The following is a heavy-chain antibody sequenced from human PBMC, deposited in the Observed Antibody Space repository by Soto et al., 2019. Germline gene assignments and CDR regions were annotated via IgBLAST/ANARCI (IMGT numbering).Heavy chain of an antibody. CDR2: IYYSGST. J-gene: IGHJ4*02. D-gene: IGHD5-12*01. Sequence: QVQLQESGPGLVKHSETLSLTCTVSGGSISSYYWSWIRQPPGKGLEWIGYIYYSGSTNYNPSLKSRVTTSVDTSKNQFSLKLSSVTAADTAVYYCARDHRLNSGYDYWGQGTLVTVSS. V-gene: IGHV4-59*01. CDR3: ARDHRLNSGYDY. CDR1: GGSISSYY.